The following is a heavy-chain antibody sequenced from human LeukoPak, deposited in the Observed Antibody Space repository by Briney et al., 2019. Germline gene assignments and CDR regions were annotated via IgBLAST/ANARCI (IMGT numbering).Heavy chain of an antibody. J-gene: IGHJ6*03. CDR1: GFTFSNAW. CDR3: TTNRKAAAGRALNYYYYYMDV. D-gene: IGHD6-13*01. V-gene: IGHV3-15*01. Sequence: GGSLRLSCAASGFTFSNAWMSWVRQAPGKGLEWVGRIKSKTDGGTTDYAAPVKGRFTISRDDSKNTLYLQMNSLKTEDTAVYYCTTNRKAAAGRALNYYYYYMDVWGKGTTVTISS. CDR2: IKSKTDGGTT.